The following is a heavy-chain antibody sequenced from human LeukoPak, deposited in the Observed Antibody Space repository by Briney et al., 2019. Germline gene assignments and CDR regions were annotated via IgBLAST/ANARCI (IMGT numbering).Heavy chain of an antibody. J-gene: IGHJ4*02. CDR1: GYSFTSYW. CDR2: IYPGDSDT. D-gene: IGHD5-24*01. Sequence: GESLKISCKGSGYSFTSYWIGWVRQMPGKGLEWKGIIYPGDSDTRYSPSFQGQVTISADKSIGTADLQWSSLKASDTAMYYCAIRRTDGYNPFDYWGQGTLVTVSS. V-gene: IGHV5-51*01. CDR3: AIRRTDGYNPFDY.